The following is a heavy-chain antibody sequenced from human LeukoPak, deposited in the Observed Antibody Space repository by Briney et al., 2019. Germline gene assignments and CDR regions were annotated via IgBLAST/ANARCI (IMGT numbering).Heavy chain of an antibody. V-gene: IGHV1-18*01. CDR2: ISADNGNT. CDR1: GYTFTTYG. D-gene: IGHD3-3*01. CDR3: ARGSLRFLEWSADY. Sequence: ASVKVSCKASGYTFTTYGISWVRQAPGQGLVWMGWISADNGNTNYTQKFQGIIIMTTDTSTSTAFMEMKSLKSDDTAVYYCARGSLRFLEWSADYWGQGTLVTVSS. J-gene: IGHJ4*02.